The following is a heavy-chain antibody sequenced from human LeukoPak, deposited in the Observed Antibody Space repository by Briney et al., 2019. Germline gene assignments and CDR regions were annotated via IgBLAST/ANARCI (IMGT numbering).Heavy chain of an antibody. CDR2: IYYTGST. Sequence: SETLSLTCSVSGGSISGYYWSWIRQPPGKGLDWIGYIYYTGSTNYNPSLKSRVTISVDTSKNQCSLKLNSVTAADTAVYYCARADRAGDYGYYFDYWGQGTPVTVSS. J-gene: IGHJ4*02. D-gene: IGHD4-17*01. V-gene: IGHV4-59*01. CDR1: GGSISGYY. CDR3: ARADRAGDYGYYFDY.